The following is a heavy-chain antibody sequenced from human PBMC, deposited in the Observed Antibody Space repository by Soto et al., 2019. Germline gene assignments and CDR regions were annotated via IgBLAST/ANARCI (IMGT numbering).Heavy chain of an antibody. V-gene: IGHV3-9*01. CDR2: ISWNSGSI. CDR3: ALRGDYGARVAFDI. CDR1: GFTFDDYA. J-gene: IGHJ3*02. D-gene: IGHD4-17*01. Sequence: GGSLRLSCAASGFTFDDYAMHWVRQAPGKGLEWVSGISWNSGSIGYADSVKGRFTISRDNAKNSLYLQMNSLRAEDTALYYCALRGDYGARVAFDIWGQGTMVTVSS.